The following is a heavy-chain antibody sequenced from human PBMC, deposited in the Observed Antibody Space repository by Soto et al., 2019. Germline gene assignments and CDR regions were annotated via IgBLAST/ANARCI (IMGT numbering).Heavy chain of an antibody. V-gene: IGHV3-33*01. D-gene: IGHD3-9*01. Sequence: GGSLRLSCAASGFTFSSYGMDWIRQAPGKGLEWVAVIWYDGSNKYYADSVKGRFTISRDNSKNTLYLQMNSLRAEDTAVYYCARDPDYDILTGSNFDYWGQGTLVTVSS. CDR1: GFTFSSYG. CDR3: ARDPDYDILTGSNFDY. CDR2: IWYDGSNK. J-gene: IGHJ4*02.